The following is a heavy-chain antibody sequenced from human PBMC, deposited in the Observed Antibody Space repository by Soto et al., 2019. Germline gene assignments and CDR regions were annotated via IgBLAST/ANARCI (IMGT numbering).Heavy chain of an antibody. V-gene: IGHV1-18*01. CDR3: ARAGTIWSGYPSLGY. Sequence: GSVKGSCKASSYTFTTYGNIWVRHAPVQGLVWMGWISAYNGNTNYAQKLQGRVTMTTDTSTSTAYMELRSLRSDDTAVYYCARAGTIWSGYPSLGYWGQGTLVTVSS. J-gene: IGHJ4*02. CDR1: SYTFTTYG. CDR2: ISAYNGNT. D-gene: IGHD3-3*01.